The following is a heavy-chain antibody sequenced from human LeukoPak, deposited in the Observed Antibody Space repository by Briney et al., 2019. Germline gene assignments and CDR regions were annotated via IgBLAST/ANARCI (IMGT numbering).Heavy chain of an antibody. V-gene: IGHV3-23*01. CDR1: GFTFSSYA. J-gene: IGHJ5*02. D-gene: IGHD6-13*01. CDR2: ISGSGGST. Sequence: GGSLRLSCAASGFTFSSYAMSWVRQAPGEGLEWVSGISGSGGSTYYADSVKGRFTISRDNSKNTLYLQMNSLRAEDTAVYYCAKPSPFPGIAAAGTQWFDPWGQGTLVTVSS. CDR3: AKPSPFPGIAAAGTQWFDP.